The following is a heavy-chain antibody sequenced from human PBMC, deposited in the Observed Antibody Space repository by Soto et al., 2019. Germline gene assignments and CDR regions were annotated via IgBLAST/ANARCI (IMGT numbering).Heavy chain of an antibody. J-gene: IGHJ4*02. D-gene: IGHD2-2*02. CDR1: GFYITNYW. CDR3: VRDSYTAHWHTAGEDY. V-gene: IGHV3-7*01. Sequence: DVQLVESGGGLVQPGGSLRLSFAASGFYITNYWMTWVRQAQGKGPGWVANIKEDGSLKFYVDSVRGRFTISRDNAKNSVYLGMSRLRAEDTAVYYCVRDSYTAHWHTAGEDYWGQGTLVTVSS. CDR2: IKEDGSLK.